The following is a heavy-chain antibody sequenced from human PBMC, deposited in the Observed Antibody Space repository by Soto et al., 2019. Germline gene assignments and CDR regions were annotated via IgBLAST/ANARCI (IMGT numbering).Heavy chain of an antibody. CDR3: AKDSLTYYYDSSGYANFDY. Sequence: GGSLRLSCAASGFTFSSYAMSWVRQAPGKGLEWVSPISGSGGSTYYADSVKGRFTISRDNSKNTLYLQMNSLRAEDTAVYYCAKDSLTYYYDSSGYANFDYWGQGTLVTVSS. D-gene: IGHD3-22*01. J-gene: IGHJ4*02. V-gene: IGHV3-23*01. CDR1: GFTFSSYA. CDR2: ISGSGGST.